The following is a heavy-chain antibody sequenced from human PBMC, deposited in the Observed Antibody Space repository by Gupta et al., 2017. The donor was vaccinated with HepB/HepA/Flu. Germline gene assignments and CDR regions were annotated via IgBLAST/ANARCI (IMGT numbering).Heavy chain of an antibody. CDR2: IKRKTDGGTA. D-gene: IGHD1-26*01. V-gene: IGHV3-15*01. CDR1: GFTFINTG. Sequence: EVQVVESGGDLAKPGGSLRLSCAAPGFTFINTGMSWVRQAPGKGLEWVGRIKRKTDGGTADYSAPVKGRFTISRDDSKNTLYLQMNSLKVEDTGIYYCTTTGGSYWGQGTLVTVSS. CDR3: TTTGGSY. J-gene: IGHJ4*02.